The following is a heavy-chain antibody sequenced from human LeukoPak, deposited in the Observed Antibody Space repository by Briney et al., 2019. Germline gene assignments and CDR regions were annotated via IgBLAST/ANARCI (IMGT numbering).Heavy chain of an antibody. CDR1: GFTLDEYA. CDR3: VKDASGWYMIDN. V-gene: IGHV3-9*01. Sequence: GGSLRLSCAASGFTLDEYAMHWVRQAPGKGLEWVSGISWNSGGIGYADSVKGRFTISRDNAKNRLYLEMNSLRTEDTALYYCVKDASGWYMIDNWGQGTQVTVAS. CDR2: ISWNSGGI. J-gene: IGHJ4*02. D-gene: IGHD6-19*01.